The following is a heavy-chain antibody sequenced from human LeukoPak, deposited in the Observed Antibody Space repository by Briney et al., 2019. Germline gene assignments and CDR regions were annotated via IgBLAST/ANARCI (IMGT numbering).Heavy chain of an antibody. CDR2: IYYSGST. Sequence: EASETLSLTCTVSGGSISSSSSYWGWIRQPPGKGLEWIGSIYYSGSTYYNPSLKSRVTISVDTSKNQFSLKLSSVTAADTAVYYCARYYCGGDCYSGYFDYWGQGTLVTVSS. CDR3: ARYYCGGDCYSGYFDY. J-gene: IGHJ4*02. CDR1: GGSISSSSSY. D-gene: IGHD2-21*02. V-gene: IGHV4-39*01.